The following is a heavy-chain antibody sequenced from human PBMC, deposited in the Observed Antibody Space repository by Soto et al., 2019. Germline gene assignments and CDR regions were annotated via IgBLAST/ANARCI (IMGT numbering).Heavy chain of an antibody. CDR3: AASNGFDP. J-gene: IGHJ5*02. CDR2: IYYSGST. V-gene: IGHV4-39*01. CDR1: GGSISSRGYY. Sequence: QLQLQESGPGLVKPSETLSLTCTVSGGSISSRGYYWGWIRQPPGKGLEWIGTIYYSGSTYYNPSLTRRVTISVDTSKIQFSLKLSSVTAADTAVYYLAASNGFDPWGQGTLVTVSS.